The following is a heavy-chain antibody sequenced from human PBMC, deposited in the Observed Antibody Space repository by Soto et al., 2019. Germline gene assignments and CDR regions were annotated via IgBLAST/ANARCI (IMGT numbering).Heavy chain of an antibody. Sequence: GGSLRLSCAASGFTFSSYSMNWVRQAPGKGLEWVSYISSSSSTIYYADSVKGRFTISRDNAKNSLYLQMNSLRDEDTAVYYCARDLGIIAAAGLDAFDIWGQGTMVTVSS. V-gene: IGHV3-48*02. J-gene: IGHJ3*02. CDR3: ARDLGIIAAAGLDAFDI. CDR2: ISSSSSTI. D-gene: IGHD6-13*01. CDR1: GFTFSSYS.